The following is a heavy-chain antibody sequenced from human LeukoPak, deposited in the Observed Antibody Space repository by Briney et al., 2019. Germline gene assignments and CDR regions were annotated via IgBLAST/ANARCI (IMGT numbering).Heavy chain of an antibody. CDR1: GFTFDDYA. D-gene: IGHD6-19*01. J-gene: IGHJ5*02. V-gene: IGHV3-9*01. CDR3: AKVGRLYSSGPNWFDP. Sequence: PGGSLRLSCAASGFTFDDYAMHWVRQAPGKGLEWVSGISWNSGSIGYADSVKGRFTISRDNSKNTLYLQMNSLRAEDTAVYYCAKVGRLYSSGPNWFDPWGQGTLVTVSS. CDR2: ISWNSGSI.